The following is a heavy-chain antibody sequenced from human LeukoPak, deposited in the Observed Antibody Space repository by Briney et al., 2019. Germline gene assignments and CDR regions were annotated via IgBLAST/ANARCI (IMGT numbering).Heavy chain of an antibody. V-gene: IGHV3-48*03. CDR2: ISSSGSTI. CDR1: GFTFSSYE. D-gene: IGHD6-13*01. J-gene: IGHJ4*02. Sequence: CLRLSCAASGFTFSSYEMNWVRQAPGKGLEWVSYISSSGSTIYYADSVKGRFTISRDNAKNSLYLQMNSLRAEDTAVYYCAKLIAAAGSLGDYWGQGTLVTVSS. CDR3: AKLIAAAGSLGDY.